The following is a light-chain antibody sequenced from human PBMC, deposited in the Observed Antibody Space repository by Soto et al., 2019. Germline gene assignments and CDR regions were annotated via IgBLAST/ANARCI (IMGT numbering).Light chain of an antibody. CDR2: GAS. J-gene: IGKJ2*01. CDR3: QQYHNWPPQYS. V-gene: IGKV3-15*01. Sequence: EIVMTQSPAILSVSPGERATRSCRASQTVASNLAWYQQKPGQAPRLLIHGASTRATGVSARFSGSGSGTEFTLTISSLQSEDFAVYYCQQYHNWPPQYSFGQGTKLQIK. CDR1: QTVASN.